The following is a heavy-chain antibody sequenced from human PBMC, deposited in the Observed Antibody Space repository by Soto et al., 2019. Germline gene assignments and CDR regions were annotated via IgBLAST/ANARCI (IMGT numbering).Heavy chain of an antibody. CDR1: GGSISSYY. CDR3: ARSGRPLTEFHS. Sequence: ETLSLTCTVSGGSISSYYWSWIRQPPGKGLEWIGYIYYTGLSNSNPSLNSRVTMSVDTSKNQFSLKLSSVTAADTAVYYCARSGRPLTEFHSWGQGILVTVSS. CDR2: IYYTGLS. D-gene: IGHD6-25*01. J-gene: IGHJ4*02. V-gene: IGHV4-59*01.